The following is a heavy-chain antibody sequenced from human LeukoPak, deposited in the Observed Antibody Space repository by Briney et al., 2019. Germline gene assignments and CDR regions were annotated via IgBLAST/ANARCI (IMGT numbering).Heavy chain of an antibody. CDR2: ISSNGGST. Sequence: GGSLRLSCAASGFTFSSYAMHWVRQAPGKGLEYVSAISSNGGSTYYANSVEGRFTISRDNSKNTLYLQMGSLRAEDMAVYYCARTGSSSWYEAPDYWGQGTLVTVSS. CDR3: ARTGSSSWYEAPDY. J-gene: IGHJ4*02. D-gene: IGHD6-13*01. V-gene: IGHV3-64*01. CDR1: GFTFSSYA.